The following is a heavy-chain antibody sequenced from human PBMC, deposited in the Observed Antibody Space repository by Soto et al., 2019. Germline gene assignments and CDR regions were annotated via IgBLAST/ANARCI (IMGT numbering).Heavy chain of an antibody. CDR1: GGTFSSYA. D-gene: IGHD5-18*01. CDR3: ARYKRGYSYGYPAYYGMDV. J-gene: IGHJ6*02. Sequence: QVQLVQSGAEVKKPGSSVKVSCKASGGTFSSYAISWVRQAPGQGLEWMGGIIPIFGTANYAQKFQGRVTITSDESTTNAYMELSSLRSEDTAVYYCARYKRGYSYGYPAYYGMDVWGQGTTVTVSS. CDR2: IIPIFGTA. V-gene: IGHV1-69*01.